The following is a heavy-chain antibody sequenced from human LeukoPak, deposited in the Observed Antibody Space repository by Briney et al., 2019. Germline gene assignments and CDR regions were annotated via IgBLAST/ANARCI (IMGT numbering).Heavy chain of an antibody. CDR2: ISSSSSTI. D-gene: IGHD4-17*01. CDR3: ARDPTEMTTVTIDY. CDR1: GFTFSSYS. J-gene: IGHJ4*02. V-gene: IGHV3-48*02. Sequence: GGSLRLSCAASGFTFSSYSMNWVRQAPGKGLEGVSYISSSSSTIYYADSVKGRFTISRDNAKNSLYLQMNSLRDEDTAVYYCARDPTEMTTVTIDYWGQGTLVTVSS.